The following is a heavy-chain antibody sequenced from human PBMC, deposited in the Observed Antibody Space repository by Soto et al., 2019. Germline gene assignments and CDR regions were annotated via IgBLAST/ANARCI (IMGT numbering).Heavy chain of an antibody. J-gene: IGHJ3*02. CDR3: ATDNRDYYGSSGHALDI. CDR2: ISPGGGST. D-gene: IGHD3-22*01. V-gene: IGHV1-46*01. Sequence: PVKVSCKASGYTCTSFFMHWVRQAPGQGLEWMATISPGGGSTIYANKFQGRVTTTRDTSTSTVYMGLSSLRSQDTAVYYCATDNRDYYGSSGHALDIWG. CDR1: GYTCTSFF.